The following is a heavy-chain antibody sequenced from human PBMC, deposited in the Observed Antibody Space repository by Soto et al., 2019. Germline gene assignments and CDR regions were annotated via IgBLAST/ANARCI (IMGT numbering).Heavy chain of an antibody. CDR1: GFSFSAFS. D-gene: IGHD2-2*02. CDR2: ISSSSNTI. V-gene: IGHV3-48*02. J-gene: IGHJ3*02. Sequence: PVGSLRLSCASSGFSFSAFSMNWVRQAPGKGLEWVSYISSSSNTIYYADSVKGRFTISRDNAQNTLYLQMNSLRDEDTAVYYCAREGGRHCSPTRCYNAFDIWGQGTMVTVSS. CDR3: AREGGRHCSPTRCYNAFDI.